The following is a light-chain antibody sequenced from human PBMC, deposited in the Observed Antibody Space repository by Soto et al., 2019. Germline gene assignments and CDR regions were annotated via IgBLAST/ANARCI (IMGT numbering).Light chain of an antibody. CDR2: GNG. J-gene: IGLJ1*01. CDR1: SSNIGAGYD. V-gene: IGLV1-40*01. Sequence: QSVLTQPPSVSGAPGQRVTISCTGSSSNIGAGYDVHWYQQLPGTAPKLLIYGNGNRPSGVPDRFSGSMSGTSASLAITGLQAEDEADYYCQSYDSSLSGSEVFGTGTKVTVL. CDR3: QSYDSSLSGSEV.